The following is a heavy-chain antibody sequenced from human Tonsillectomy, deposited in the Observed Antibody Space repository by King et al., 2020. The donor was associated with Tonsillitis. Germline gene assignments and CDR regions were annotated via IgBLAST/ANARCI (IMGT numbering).Heavy chain of an antibody. V-gene: IGHV3-30*04. D-gene: IGHD5-24*01. J-gene: IGHJ4*02. CDR3: ARGGGRDGYNLYFDY. CDR2: ISYDGSNK. Sequence: HVQLVESGGGVVQPGRSLRLSCAASGFTFSSYAMHWVRQAPGKGLEWVAVISYDGSNKYYADSVKGRFTISRDNSKSTLYLQMNSLRAEDTAVYYCARGGGRDGYNLYFDYWGQGTLVTVSS. CDR1: GFTFSSYA.